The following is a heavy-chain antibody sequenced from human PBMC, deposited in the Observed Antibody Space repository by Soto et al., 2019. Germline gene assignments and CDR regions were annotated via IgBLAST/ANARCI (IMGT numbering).Heavy chain of an antibody. D-gene: IGHD6-19*01. J-gene: IGHJ4*02. CDR2: INSDGSST. CDR1: GFTFSSYW. V-gene: IGHV3-74*01. Sequence: EVQLVESGGGLVQPGGSLRLSCAASGFTFSSYWMHWVRQAPGKGLVWVSNINSDGSSTNYADSVKGRFTISRDNARNTLYLQMNSLRAEDTAVYYCSGWYLARGIVYWGQGTLVTVSS. CDR3: SGWYLARGIVY.